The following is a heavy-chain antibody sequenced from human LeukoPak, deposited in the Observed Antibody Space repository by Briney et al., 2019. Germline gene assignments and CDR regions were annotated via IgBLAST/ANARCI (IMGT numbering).Heavy chain of an antibody. Sequence: PSETLSLTCTVSGGSISSGGYYWSWIRQHPGKGLEWIGYIYYSGSTYYNPSFKSRVIISVDTSKNQFSLKLSSVTAADTAVYYCALYCSSTSCRRGAFDYWGQGTLVTVSS. J-gene: IGHJ4*02. CDR2: IYYSGST. V-gene: IGHV4-31*03. CDR3: ALYCSSTSCRRGAFDY. CDR1: GGSISSGGYY. D-gene: IGHD2-2*01.